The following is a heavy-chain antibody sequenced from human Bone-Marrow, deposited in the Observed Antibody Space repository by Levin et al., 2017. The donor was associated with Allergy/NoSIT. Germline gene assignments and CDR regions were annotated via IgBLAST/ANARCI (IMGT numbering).Heavy chain of an antibody. Sequence: GESLKISCAASGFTFSSYAMSWVRQAPGKGLEWVSAISGSGGSTYYADSVKGRFTISRDNSKNTLYLQMNSLRAEDTAVYYCAKDPGYHRTGWFDPWGQGTLVTVSS. J-gene: IGHJ5*02. CDR1: GFTFSSYA. V-gene: IGHV3-23*01. D-gene: IGHD5-18*01. CDR2: ISGSGGST. CDR3: AKDPGYHRTGWFDP.